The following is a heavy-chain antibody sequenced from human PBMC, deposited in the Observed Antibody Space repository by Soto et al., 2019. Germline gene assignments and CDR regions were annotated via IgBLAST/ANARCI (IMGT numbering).Heavy chain of an antibody. Sequence: PGGSLRLSCAASGFTFSSYGMHWVRQAPGKGLEWVAVISYDGSNKYYADSVKGRFTISRDNSKNTLYLQMNSLRAEDTAVYYCAKPLLDGGWPVPFDYWGQGTLVTVSS. CDR2: ISYDGSNK. CDR1: GFTFSSYG. J-gene: IGHJ4*02. V-gene: IGHV3-30*18. D-gene: IGHD2-15*01. CDR3: AKPLLDGGWPVPFDY.